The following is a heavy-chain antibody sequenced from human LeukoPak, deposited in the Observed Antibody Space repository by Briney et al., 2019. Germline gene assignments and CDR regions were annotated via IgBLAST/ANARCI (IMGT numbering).Heavy chain of an antibody. CDR3: ARVNREMATITP. D-gene: IGHD5-24*01. J-gene: IGHJ4*02. CDR2: ISSSGSTI. V-gene: IGHV3-11*04. Sequence: GGSLRLSCAASGFTFSDYYTSWIRQAPGKGLEWVSYISSSGSTIYYADSVKGRFTISRDNAKNSLYLQMNSLRAEDTAVYYCARVNREMATITPWGQGTLVTVSS. CDR1: GFTFSDYY.